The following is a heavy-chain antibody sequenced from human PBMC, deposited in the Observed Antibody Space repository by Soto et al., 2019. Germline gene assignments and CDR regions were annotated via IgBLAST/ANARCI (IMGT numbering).Heavy chain of an antibody. Sequence: GGSLRLSSAASGFSFSSYSMTWVRQAPGKGLEWLSFISGSTNTKYYADSVRGRFTISRDNAKNSLYLRMNSLRDEDTAVYYCARGGWNDLFDRWGQGTLVTVS. CDR3: ARGGWNDLFDR. D-gene: IGHD1-1*01. J-gene: IGHJ4*02. V-gene: IGHV3-48*02. CDR2: ISGSTNTK. CDR1: GFSFSSYS.